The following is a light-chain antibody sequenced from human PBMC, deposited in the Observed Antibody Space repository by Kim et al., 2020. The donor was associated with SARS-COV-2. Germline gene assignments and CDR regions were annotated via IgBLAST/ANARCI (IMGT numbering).Light chain of an antibody. CDR2: DVS. V-gene: IGLV2-14*04. Sequence: GQSITSSCTGTSGDVGGYNYVSWYQQHPGKAPKLMIYDVSKRPSGVSNRFSGSKSGNTASLTISGLQAEDEADYYCSSYTRSSTRVFGGGTQLTVL. CDR1: SGDVGGYNY. J-gene: IGLJ3*02. CDR3: SSYTRSSTRV.